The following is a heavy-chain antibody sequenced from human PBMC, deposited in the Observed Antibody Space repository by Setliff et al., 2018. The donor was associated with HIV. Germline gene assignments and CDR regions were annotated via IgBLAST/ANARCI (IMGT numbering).Heavy chain of an antibody. CDR1: GGSISSYY. D-gene: IGHD4-17*01. J-gene: IGHJ4*02. Sequence: SETLSLTCTVSGGSISSYYWSVFRQPPGKGLEWIGYIYYSGSSNYNPSLKSRVTISVDTSSNQFSLKLSSVTAADTAVYYCAGGDLYGDYAFSYWGQGTLVTVSS. V-gene: IGHV4-59*03. CDR3: AGGDLYGDYAFSY. CDR2: IYYSGSS.